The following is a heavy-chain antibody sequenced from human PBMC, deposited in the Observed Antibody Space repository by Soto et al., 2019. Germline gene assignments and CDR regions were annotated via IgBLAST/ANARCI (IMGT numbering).Heavy chain of an antibody. CDR1: GGTFSSYA. J-gene: IGHJ4*02. CDR2: IIPIFGTA. Sequence: QVQLVQSGAEVKKPGSSVKVSCKASGGTFSSYAISWVRQAPGQGLEWMGGIIPIFGTANYAQKFQGRVTITADESTSTAYMELSSQRSEDTAVYYCARDPVFYGADEHFDYWGQGTLVTVSS. CDR3: ARDPVFYGADEHFDY. V-gene: IGHV1-69*01. D-gene: IGHD4-17*01.